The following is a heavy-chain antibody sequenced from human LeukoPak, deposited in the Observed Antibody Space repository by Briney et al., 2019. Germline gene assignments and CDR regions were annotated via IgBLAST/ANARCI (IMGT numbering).Heavy chain of an antibody. V-gene: IGHV4-39*07. J-gene: IGHJ3*02. Sequence: SETLSLTCTVSGGSISSSSYYWGWIRQPPGKGLEWIGSIYYSGSTYYNPSLKGRVTISVDTSKNQFSLKLNSVTAADTAVYYCARNLRYFDWLPLYAFDIWGPGTMVTVSS. D-gene: IGHD3-9*01. CDR2: IYYSGST. CDR3: ARNLRYFDWLPLYAFDI. CDR1: GGSISSSSYY.